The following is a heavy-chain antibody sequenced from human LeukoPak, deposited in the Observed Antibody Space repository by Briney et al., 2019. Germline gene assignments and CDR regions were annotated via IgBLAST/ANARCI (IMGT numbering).Heavy chain of an antibody. V-gene: IGHV4-39*07. J-gene: IGHJ3*02. CDR2: VYYIGST. CDR1: GDSISRSSDY. CDR3: AREDAEQMDNSFDI. D-gene: IGHD5-24*01. Sequence: SETLSLTCTVSGDSISRSSDYWGWIRQPPGKGPERIGSVYYIGSTFYNPSLKSRLTISIDTSKNQFSLKLRSVTAADTAVYYCAREDAEQMDNSFDIWGQGTMVTVSS.